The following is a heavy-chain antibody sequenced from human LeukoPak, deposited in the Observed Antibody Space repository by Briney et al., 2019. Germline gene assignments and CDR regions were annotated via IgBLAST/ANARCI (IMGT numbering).Heavy chain of an antibody. V-gene: IGHV3-9*01. CDR1: GFTFDDYA. J-gene: IGHJ6*02. Sequence: GRSLRLSCAASGFTFDDYAMHWVRQAPGKGLEWVSGISWNSGSIGYADSVKGRFTISRDNAKNSLYLQMNSLRAEDTALYYCAKEPWFGELKRTYGMDVWGQGTTVTVSS. CDR2: ISWNSGSI. D-gene: IGHD3-10*01. CDR3: AKEPWFGELKRTYGMDV.